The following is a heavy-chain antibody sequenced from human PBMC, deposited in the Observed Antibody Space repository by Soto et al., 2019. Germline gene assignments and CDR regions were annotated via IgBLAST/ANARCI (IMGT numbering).Heavy chain of an antibody. CDR3: ARDYSSGWLYYFDY. CDR1: GYTFTSYG. CDR2: ISAYNGNT. J-gene: IGHJ4*02. Sequence: ASVKVSCKASGYTFTSYGISWVRQAPGQGLEWMGWISAYNGNTNYTQKLQGRVTMTTDTSTSTAYMELRSLRSDDTAVYYCARDYSSGWLYYFDYWGQGTLVTVSS. V-gene: IGHV1-18*04. D-gene: IGHD6-19*01.